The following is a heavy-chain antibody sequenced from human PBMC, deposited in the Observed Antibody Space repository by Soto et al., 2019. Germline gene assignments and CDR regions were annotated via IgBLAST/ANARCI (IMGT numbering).Heavy chain of an antibody. CDR1: GGSISSGGYS. D-gene: IGHD5-18*01. CDR3: ARGWISYGYMGDYGMDV. Sequence: SETLSLTCAVSGGSISSGGYSWSWIRQPPGKGLEWIGYIYHSGSTYYNPSLKSRVTISVDRSKNQFSLKLSSVTAADTAVYYCARGWISYGYMGDYGMDVWGQGTTVTSP. J-gene: IGHJ6*02. V-gene: IGHV4-30-2*01. CDR2: IYHSGST.